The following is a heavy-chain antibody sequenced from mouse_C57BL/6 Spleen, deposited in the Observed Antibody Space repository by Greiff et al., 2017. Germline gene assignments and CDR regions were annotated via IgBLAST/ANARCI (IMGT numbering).Heavy chain of an antibody. V-gene: IGHV14-1*01. J-gene: IGHJ1*03. Sequence: VQLQQSGAELVRPGASVKLSCTASGFNIKDYYMHWVKQRPEQGLKWIGRINPEDGDTEYAPKFQGKATMTADTSSNTAYLQLISLPSEDTAVYYCTTNYGSSDWYLDVWGTGTTVTVSS. D-gene: IGHD1-1*01. CDR1: GFNIKDYY. CDR3: TTNYGSSDWYLDV. CDR2: INPEDGDT.